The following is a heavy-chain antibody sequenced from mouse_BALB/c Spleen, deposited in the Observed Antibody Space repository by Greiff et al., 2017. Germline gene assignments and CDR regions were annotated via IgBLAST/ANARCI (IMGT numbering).Heavy chain of an antibody. D-gene: IGHD2-4*01. CDR1: GFTFSSYT. V-gene: IGHV5-6-4*01. CDR3: TREGNYDYDEGYYAMDY. J-gene: IGHJ4*01. CDR2: ISSGGSYT. Sequence: EVKLMESGGGLVKPGGSLKLSCAASGFTFSSYTMSWVRQTPEKRLEWVATISSGGSYTYYPDSVKGRFTISRDNAKNTLYLQMSSLKSEDTAMYYCTREGNYDYDEGYYAMDYWGQGTSVTVSS.